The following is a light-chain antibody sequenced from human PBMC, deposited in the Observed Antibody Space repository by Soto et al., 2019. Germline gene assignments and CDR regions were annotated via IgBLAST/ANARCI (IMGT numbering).Light chain of an antibody. J-gene: IGKJ5*01. CDR3: QHFGGTTFT. CDR2: AAT. CDR1: QSIYINS. Sequence: EIVLTQSPGTLSLSPGERATLSCRASQSIYINSLAWYQHKRGQAPRLLIYAATVRATAVPDRFNGSGSGTDFALTISRLEPGDFAVYYCQHFGGTTFTFGQGTRLEIK. V-gene: IGKV3-20*01.